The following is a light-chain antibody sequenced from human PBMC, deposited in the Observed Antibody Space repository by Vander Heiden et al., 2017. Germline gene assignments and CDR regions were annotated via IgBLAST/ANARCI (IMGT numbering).Light chain of an antibody. CDR1: QRISNY. J-gene: IGKJ1*01. V-gene: IGKV1-39*01. Sequence: DIQMTQSPSSLSASIGDRVTISCRASQRISNYLNWYQQKPGTAPKVLIYAASKLRSGVPSRFSGSGSGTDFTLTISKLQPEDFAIYYCQQSYSTVWTFGQGTKVEF. CDR3: QQSYSTVWT. CDR2: AAS.